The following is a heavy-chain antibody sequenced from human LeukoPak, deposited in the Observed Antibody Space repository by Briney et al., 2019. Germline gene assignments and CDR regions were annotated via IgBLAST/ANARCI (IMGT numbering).Heavy chain of an antibody. J-gene: IGHJ4*02. CDR1: GYTFTRHR. V-gene: IGHV1-18*01. CDR3: ARDQGSYSAFDY. Sequence: ASVKVSCKASGYTFTRHRISWVRQAPGQGLEWMGWISAYNGNTKYAQKLQGRVTMTTDTSTSTAYMELRSLRCDDTALYYCARDQGSYSAFDYWGQGTLVTVSS. D-gene: IGHD1-26*01. CDR2: ISAYNGNT.